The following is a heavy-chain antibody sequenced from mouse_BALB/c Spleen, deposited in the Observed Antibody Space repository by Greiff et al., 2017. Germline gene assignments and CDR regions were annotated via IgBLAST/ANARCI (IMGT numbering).Heavy chain of an antibody. Sequence: EVQLVESGGGLVKPGGSLKLSCAASGFTFSDYYMYWVRQTPEKRLEWVATISDGGSYTYYPDSVKGRFTISRDNAKNNLYLQMSSLKSEDTAMYYCAREGGYGNYVGAMDYWGQGTSVTVSP. CDR1: GFTFSDYY. CDR2: ISDGGSYT. J-gene: IGHJ4*01. D-gene: IGHD2-10*02. V-gene: IGHV5-4*02. CDR3: AREGGYGNYVGAMDY.